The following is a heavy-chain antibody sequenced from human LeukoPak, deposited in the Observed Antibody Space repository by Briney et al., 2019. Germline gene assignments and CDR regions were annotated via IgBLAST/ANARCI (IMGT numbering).Heavy chain of an antibody. Sequence: ASETLSLTCTVSGGSISSGGYYWSWIRQHPGKGLEWIGYIYYSGSTYYNPSLKGRVTISVDTSKNQFSLKLSSVTAADTAVYYCARGRLRVNYFDYWGQGTLVTVSS. D-gene: IGHD2-21*01. CDR3: ARGRLRVNYFDY. J-gene: IGHJ4*02. V-gene: IGHV4-31*03. CDR1: GGSISSGGYY. CDR2: IYYSGST.